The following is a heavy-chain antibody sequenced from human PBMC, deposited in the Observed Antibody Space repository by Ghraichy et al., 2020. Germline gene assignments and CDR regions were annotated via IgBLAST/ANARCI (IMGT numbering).Heavy chain of an antibody. CDR2: ISGSGSAT. CDR1: GFIFSSYA. V-gene: IGHV3-23*01. J-gene: IGHJ5*02. Sequence: GESPNISCAGSGFIFSSYAMSWVRQAPGKGLEWVSSISGSGSATFYADSVKGRFTISRDNSKNTLSLQMNSLRAEDTAVYYCAKDHDITDNPWGWFDPWGQGTLVTVSS. CDR3: AKDHDITDNPWGWFDP. D-gene: IGHD3-10*01.